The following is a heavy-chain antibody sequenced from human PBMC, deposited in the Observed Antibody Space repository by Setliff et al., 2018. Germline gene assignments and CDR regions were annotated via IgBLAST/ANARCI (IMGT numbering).Heavy chain of an antibody. D-gene: IGHD6-6*01. Sequence: SETLSLTCTVSGGSISSSSYYWGWIRQPPGKGLEWIGSIHHRGSTYYNPSLKSRVTTLVDTSKNHFSLKLSSVTAADTAVYYCARQTGEQLVDYWGQGTQVTVSS. CDR3: ARQTGEQLVDY. J-gene: IGHJ4*02. V-gene: IGHV4-39*01. CDR1: GGSISSSSYY. CDR2: IHHRGST.